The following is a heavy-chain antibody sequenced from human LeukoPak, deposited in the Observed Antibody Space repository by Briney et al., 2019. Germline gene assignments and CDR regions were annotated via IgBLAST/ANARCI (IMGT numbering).Heavy chain of an antibody. J-gene: IGHJ4*02. CDR3: AKHGLPLVVISAPLDY. CDR2: INWNGGST. D-gene: IGHD2-15*01. CDR1: GFTFDDYG. V-gene: IGHV3-20*04. Sequence: GGSLRLSCAASGFTFDDYGMSWVRQAPGKGLEWGSGINWNGGSTGYADSVKGRFTISRDNSKNTVYLQMNSLRAEDTAVYYCAKHGLPLVVISAPLDYWGQGTLVTVAS.